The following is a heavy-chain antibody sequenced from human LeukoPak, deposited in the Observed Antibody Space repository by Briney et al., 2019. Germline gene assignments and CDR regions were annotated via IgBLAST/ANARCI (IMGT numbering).Heavy chain of an antibody. CDR2: INPNSGGT. CDR1: GYTFSGYY. D-gene: IGHD6-13*01. Sequence: ASVKVSCKASGYTFSGYYIHWVRQAPGQGLEWMGWINPNSGGTNYAQRFQGRVTMTRDTSISTAYMELSRLRSGDTAVYYCARSSIAAAGMDSWGQGTLVTVSS. CDR3: ARSSIAAAGMDS. V-gene: IGHV1-2*02. J-gene: IGHJ5*02.